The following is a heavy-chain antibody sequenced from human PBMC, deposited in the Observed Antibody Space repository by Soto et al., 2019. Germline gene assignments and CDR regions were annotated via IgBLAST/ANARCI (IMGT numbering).Heavy chain of an antibody. CDR3: ARDRARRDYYYGMDV. Sequence: GWSLRLSSASSVFSVRSDSMNWVRQAPGKGLEWVSSISSSSSYIYYADSVKGRFTISRDNAKNSLYLQMNSLRAEDTAVYYCARDRARRDYYYGMDVWGQGTTVTVSS. CDR1: VFSVRSDS. CDR2: ISSSSSYI. D-gene: IGHD6-6*01. V-gene: IGHV3-21*01. J-gene: IGHJ6*02.